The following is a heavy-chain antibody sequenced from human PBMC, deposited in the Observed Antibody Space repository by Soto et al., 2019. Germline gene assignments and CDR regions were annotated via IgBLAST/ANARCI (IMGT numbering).Heavy chain of an antibody. CDR1: GFTFTSSA. J-gene: IGHJ4*03. CDR3: AADATAWQQMVPSDY. Sequence: SVKVSCKASGFTFTSSAFQWVRQARGQRLEWIGWIAVGSGYTNYAQRFQDRVTLTRDMSTATTYMELSRLTSEDTAIYYCAADATAWQQMVPSDYWGQGTMVTISS. V-gene: IGHV1-58*01. CDR2: IAVGSGYT. D-gene: IGHD2-8*01.